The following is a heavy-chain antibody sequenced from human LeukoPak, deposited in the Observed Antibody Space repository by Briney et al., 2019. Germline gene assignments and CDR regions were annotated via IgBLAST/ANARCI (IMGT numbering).Heavy chain of an antibody. V-gene: IGHV4-59*01. CDR2: IYYSGST. CDR3: AREGSAIERRLGDSSSFHYHYYMDV. Sequence: PSETLSLTCTVSGGSISTYYWSWIRQPPGKGLEWIGYIYYSGSTNYNPSLKSRVTISVDTSKNQFSLKLSSVTAADTAVYYCAREGSAIERRLGDSSSFHYHYYMDVWGKGTTVTVSS. J-gene: IGHJ6*03. CDR1: GGSISTYY. D-gene: IGHD6-13*01.